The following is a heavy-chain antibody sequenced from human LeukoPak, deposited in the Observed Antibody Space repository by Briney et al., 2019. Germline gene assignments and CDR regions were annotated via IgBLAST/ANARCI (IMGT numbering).Heavy chain of an antibody. D-gene: IGHD5-18*01. V-gene: IGHV4-59*01. CDR2: IYYSGST. Sequence: SETLSLTCTVSGGSISDYYWSWIRQPPGKGLEWIGYIYYSGSTNYNPSLKSRVTISVDTSKNQFSLKLSSVTAADTAVYYCAREGYSYGVDYWGQGTLVTVSS. CDR3: AREGYSYGVDY. J-gene: IGHJ4*02. CDR1: GGSISDYY.